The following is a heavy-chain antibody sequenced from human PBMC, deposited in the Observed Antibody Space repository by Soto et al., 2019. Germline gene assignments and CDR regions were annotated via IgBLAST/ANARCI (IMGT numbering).Heavy chain of an antibody. V-gene: IGHV4-30-2*01. CDR3: AAGGGLPRYY. Sequence: PSETLSLTWAVSGGSSSSGGYSWSWIRQPPGKGLEWIGYIYHSGSTYYNPSLKSRVTISVDRSKNQFSLKLSSVTAADTAVYYCAAGGGLPRYYWGQGTLVTVSS. CDR2: IYHSGST. CDR1: GGSSSSGGYS. J-gene: IGHJ4*02. D-gene: IGHD5-12*01.